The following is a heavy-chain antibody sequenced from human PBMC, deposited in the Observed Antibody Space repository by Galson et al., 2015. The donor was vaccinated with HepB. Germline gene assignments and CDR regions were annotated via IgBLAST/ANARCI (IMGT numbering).Heavy chain of an antibody. Sequence: SLRLSCAASRFTFGDYAMSWFRQAPGKGLEWVGFIRSKAYGGTTEYAASVKGRFTISRDDSKSIAYLQMNSLKTEDTAVYYCTRAECGSGSCPAVYWGQGTLVTVSS. D-gene: IGHD3-10*01. CDR3: TRAECGSGSCPAVY. CDR2: IRSKAYGGTT. CDR1: RFTFGDYA. V-gene: IGHV3-49*03. J-gene: IGHJ4*02.